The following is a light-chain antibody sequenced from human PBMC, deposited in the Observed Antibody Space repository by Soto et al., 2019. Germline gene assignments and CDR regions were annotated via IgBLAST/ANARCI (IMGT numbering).Light chain of an antibody. Sequence: QSALTQPASVSGSPGQSITISCTGTSSDVGAYDFVSWYQQHPDKAPKLMIYEVSNRPSGVSNRVSGSKSVNTATLTIAGLQAEDEAEYYFSSYTSSSTRVFGTGTKVTVL. V-gene: IGLV2-14*03. CDR2: EVS. CDR3: SSYTSSSTRV. CDR1: SSDVGAYDF. J-gene: IGLJ1*01.